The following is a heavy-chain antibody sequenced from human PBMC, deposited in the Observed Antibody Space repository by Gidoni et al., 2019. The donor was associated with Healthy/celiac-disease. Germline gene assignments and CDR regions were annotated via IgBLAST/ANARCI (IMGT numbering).Heavy chain of an antibody. V-gene: IGHV3-48*03. CDR3: ARRDYYDSSGLIDY. D-gene: IGHD3-22*01. Sequence: EVQLVESGGGLVQPGGSLRLSCAASGFTFSSYEMNWVRQAPGKGLEWVSYISSSGSTIYYADSVKGRFTISRDNAKNSLYLQMNSLRAEDTAVYYCARRDYYDSSGLIDYWGQGTLVTVSS. CDR1: GFTFSSYE. J-gene: IGHJ4*02. CDR2: ISSSGSTI.